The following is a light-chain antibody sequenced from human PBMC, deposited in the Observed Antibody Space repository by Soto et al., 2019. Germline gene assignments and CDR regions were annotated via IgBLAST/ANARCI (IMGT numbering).Light chain of an antibody. J-gene: IGKJ4*01. CDR2: KAS. CDR3: QQYKSYPLT. V-gene: IGKV1-5*03. Sequence: DIQMTQSPSPLSGSVGDRVTITCRASQTISSWLAWYQQKPGKAPKLLIYKASTLKSGVPSRFSGSGSGTEFTLTISSVQPDDFATYYCQQYKSYPLTFGGGTKVDIK. CDR1: QTISSW.